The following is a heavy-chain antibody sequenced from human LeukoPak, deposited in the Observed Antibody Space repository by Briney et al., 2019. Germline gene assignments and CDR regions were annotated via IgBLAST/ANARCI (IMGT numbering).Heavy chain of an antibody. D-gene: IGHD6-25*01. Sequence: PGGSLRLSCAASGFTFSSYSMNWVRQAPGKGLEWVSSISSSSSYIYYADSVKGRFTISRDNAENTVYLQMNSLRAEDTAVYYCLRDFPSGYWGQGILVTVSS. CDR3: LRDFPSGY. J-gene: IGHJ4*02. CDR1: GFTFSSYS. CDR2: ISSSSSYI. V-gene: IGHV3-21*01.